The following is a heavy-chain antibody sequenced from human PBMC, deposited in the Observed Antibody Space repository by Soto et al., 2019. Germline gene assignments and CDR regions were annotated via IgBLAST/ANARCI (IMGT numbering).Heavy chain of an antibody. Sequence: PGGSLRLSCAASGFSVRSNYLSWVSMAPGKGLEWVSEIYPNENTNYADSVRGRFTISRVNSDNTVYLHMSTLTAEDTAVYYCARQWGRDYFDYWGQRSLVTVSS. CDR2: IYPNENT. D-gene: IGHD3-16*01. J-gene: IGHJ4*02. CDR3: ARQWGRDYFDY. V-gene: IGHV3-53*01. CDR1: GFSVRSNY.